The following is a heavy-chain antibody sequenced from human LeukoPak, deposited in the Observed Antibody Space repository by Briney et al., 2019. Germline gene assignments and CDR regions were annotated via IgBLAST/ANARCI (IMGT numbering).Heavy chain of an antibody. CDR1: GFTFSTYA. CDR3: ANGQQLS. J-gene: IGHJ4*02. D-gene: IGHD6-13*01. CDR2: ISGGGDIT. Sequence: GGSLRLSCAASGFTFSTYAMSWVRQTPGKGLEWVSVISGGGDITYYADSVKGRFTISRDNSENTVYLQMNSLRAEDTAVYYCANGQQLSWGQGTLVTVSS. V-gene: IGHV3-23*01.